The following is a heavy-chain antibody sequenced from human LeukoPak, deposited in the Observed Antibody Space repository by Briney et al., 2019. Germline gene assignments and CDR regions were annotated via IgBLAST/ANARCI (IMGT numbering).Heavy chain of an antibody. CDR2: ISGSGGST. CDR3: ARRAGDYSHPYDY. CDR1: GFTFSSYG. D-gene: IGHD3-22*01. Sequence: GGSLRLSCAASGFTFSSYGMSWVRQAPGKGLEWVSAISGSGGSTYYADSVKGRFTISRDNSKNTLYLQMNSLRAEDTAVYYCARRAGDYSHPYDYWGQGILVTVSS. V-gene: IGHV3-23*01. J-gene: IGHJ4*02.